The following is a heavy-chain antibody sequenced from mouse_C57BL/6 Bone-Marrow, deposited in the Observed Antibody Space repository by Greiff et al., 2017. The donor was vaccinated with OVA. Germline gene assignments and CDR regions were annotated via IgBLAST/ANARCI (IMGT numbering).Heavy chain of an antibody. Sequence: EVKVVESGGGLVQSGRSLRLSCATSGFTFSDFYMEWVRQAPGKGLEWIAASRNKANDYTTEYSASVKGRFIVSRDTSQSILYLQMNALKAEDTAIYYCARDFYDGNHEAYWGQGTLVTVSA. CDR1: GFTFSDFY. J-gene: IGHJ3*01. V-gene: IGHV7-1*01. CDR3: ARDFYDGNHEAY. CDR2: SRNKANDYTT. D-gene: IGHD2-1*01.